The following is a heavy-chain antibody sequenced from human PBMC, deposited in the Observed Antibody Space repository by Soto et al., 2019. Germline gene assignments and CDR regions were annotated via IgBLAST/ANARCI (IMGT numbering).Heavy chain of an antibody. V-gene: IGHV3-33*01. CDR2: MWHDGSNK. CDR3: AREQQWVVYGASDI. D-gene: IGHD6-19*01. CDR1: GFSLSTYG. Sequence: QVQLVESGGDVVQPGRSLRLSCAASGFSLSTYGMYWVRQAPGKGLEWVAVMWHDGSNKDYADSVKGRFTISRDNSKNTLYLQMNSLRAEDTAVYYCAREQQWVVYGASDIWGQGTMVTVSS. J-gene: IGHJ3*02.